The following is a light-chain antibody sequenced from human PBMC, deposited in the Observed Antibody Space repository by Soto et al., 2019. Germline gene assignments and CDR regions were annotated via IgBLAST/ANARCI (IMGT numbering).Light chain of an antibody. CDR1: QSINNW. V-gene: IGKV1-5*03. CDR3: HQYKSYLYT. Sequence: DIQMTQSPSTLSASVGDRVTITCRASQSINNWLAWYQQKPGKAPKLLIYKASNLESGVPSRFSGSGSGTEFTLTISSLQPDDFATYYCHQYKSYLYTFGRGTKLEIK. J-gene: IGKJ2*01. CDR2: KAS.